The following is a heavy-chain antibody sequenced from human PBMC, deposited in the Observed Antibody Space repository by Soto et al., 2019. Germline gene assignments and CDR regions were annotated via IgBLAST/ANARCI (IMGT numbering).Heavy chain of an antibody. CDR2: INHSGST. CDR3: ARTANYYDSSGYPYYFDY. Sequence: SETLSLTCAVYGGSFSGYYWSWIRQPPGKGLEWIGEINHSGSTYYNPSLKSRVTISVDRSKNQFSLKLSSVTAADTAVYYCARTANYYDSSGYPYYFDYWGQGTLVTVSS. CDR1: GGSFSGYY. J-gene: IGHJ4*02. V-gene: IGHV4-34*01. D-gene: IGHD3-22*01.